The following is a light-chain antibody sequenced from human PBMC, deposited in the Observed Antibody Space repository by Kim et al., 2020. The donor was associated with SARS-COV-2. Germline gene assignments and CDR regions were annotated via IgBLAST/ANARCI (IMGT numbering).Light chain of an antibody. V-gene: IGKV4-1*01. J-gene: IGKJ1*01. CDR1: QSGLYSSNNKSY. CDR3: QQYYSTPRT. Sequence: ATINCKSSQSGLYSSNNKSYLAWYQQKPGQPPKLLIYWASTRESGVPDRFSGSGSGTDFTLTISSLQAEDVAVYYCQQYYSTPRTFGQGTKVDIK. CDR2: WAS.